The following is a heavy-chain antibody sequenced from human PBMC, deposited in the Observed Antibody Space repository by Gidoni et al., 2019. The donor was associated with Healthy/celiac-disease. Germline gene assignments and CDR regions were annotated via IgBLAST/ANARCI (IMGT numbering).Heavy chain of an antibody. V-gene: IGHV3-23*01. CDR2: ISGSGGST. D-gene: IGHD6-19*01. CDR3: AKDDRQWLVRGGIDY. CDR1: GFTFSSDA. Sequence: EVQLLESGGGLVQPGGSLRLSCAASGFTFSSDAMSWVRQAPGKGLEWVSAISGSGGSTYYADSVKGRFTISRDNSKNTLYLQMNSLRAEDTAVYYCAKDDRQWLVRGGIDYWGQGTLVTVSS. J-gene: IGHJ4*02.